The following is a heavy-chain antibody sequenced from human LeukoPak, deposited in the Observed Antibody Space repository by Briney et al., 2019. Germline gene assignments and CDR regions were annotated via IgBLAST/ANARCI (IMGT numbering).Heavy chain of an antibody. D-gene: IGHD3-3*01. Sequence: GGSLRLSCAASGFTFSSYGMHWVRQAPGKGLEWVAVISYDGSNKYYADSVKGRFTISRDNSKNTLYLQMNSLRAEDTAVYYCAKEWRSGYGYYYYGMDVWGQGTTVTVSS. J-gene: IGHJ6*02. CDR1: GFTFSSYG. CDR2: ISYDGSNK. V-gene: IGHV3-30*18. CDR3: AKEWRSGYGYYYYGMDV.